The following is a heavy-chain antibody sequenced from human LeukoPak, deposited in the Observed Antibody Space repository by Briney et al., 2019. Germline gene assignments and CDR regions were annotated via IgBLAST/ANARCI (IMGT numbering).Heavy chain of an antibody. Sequence: SETLSLTCTVSGGSISSYYWSWIRQPPGKGLEWIGYIYHSGSTYYNPSLKSRVTISVDRSKNQFSLKLSSVTAADTAVYYCARGGSSGWYVFDCWGQGTLVTVSS. CDR2: IYHSGST. CDR1: GGSISSYY. CDR3: ARGGSSGWYVFDC. J-gene: IGHJ4*02. D-gene: IGHD6-19*01. V-gene: IGHV4-59*12.